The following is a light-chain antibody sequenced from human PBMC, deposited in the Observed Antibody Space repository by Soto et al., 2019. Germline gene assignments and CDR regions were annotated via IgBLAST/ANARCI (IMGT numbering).Light chain of an antibody. Sequence: DSVLTQSPATLSLSPGERATLSCGASQTVSSSYVAWYQQKPGLAPRLLIYDASSSATGIPDRFSGSGSGTDFTLTIGRLELEDFAVYYGQQYDNSAPLSFGGGTKVEIK. CDR1: QTVSSSY. CDR2: DAS. V-gene: IGKV3D-20*01. J-gene: IGKJ4*01. CDR3: QQYDNSAPLS.